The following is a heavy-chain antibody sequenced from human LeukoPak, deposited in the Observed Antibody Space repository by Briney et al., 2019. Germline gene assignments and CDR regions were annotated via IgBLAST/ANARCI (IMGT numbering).Heavy chain of an antibody. Sequence: GESLKISCKGFGYNFTSYWIGGVRQMPGKGLEWMGIIYPGDFDTRYSPSFQGQVTISVGKSISTAYLQWSSLKASDTAMFYCARRVGDYVADYWGQGTLVTVSS. D-gene: IGHD4-17*01. CDR2: IYPGDFDT. J-gene: IGHJ4*02. V-gene: IGHV5-51*01. CDR3: ARRVGDYVADY. CDR1: GYNFTSYW.